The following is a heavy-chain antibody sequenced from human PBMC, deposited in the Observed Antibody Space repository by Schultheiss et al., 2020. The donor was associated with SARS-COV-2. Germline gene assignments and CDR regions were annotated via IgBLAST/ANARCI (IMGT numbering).Heavy chain of an antibody. V-gene: IGHV4-39*07. CDR3: ARSLIRPEYFQH. CDR2: IYYSGSA. Sequence: SETLSLTCTVSGGSIISSSYYWGWIRQPPGKGLEWIGSIYYSGSAYYNPSLKSRVTISVDTSKNQFSLKLSSVTAADTAVYYCARSLIRPEYFQHWGQGTLVTVSS. D-gene: IGHD3-16*01. CDR1: GGSIISSSYY. J-gene: IGHJ1*01.